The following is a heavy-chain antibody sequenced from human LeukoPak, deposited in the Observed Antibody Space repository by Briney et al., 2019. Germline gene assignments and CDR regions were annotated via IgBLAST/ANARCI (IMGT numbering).Heavy chain of an antibody. V-gene: IGHV3-21*01. J-gene: IGHJ4*02. CDR1: GFTFSSYS. Sequence: GGSLRLSCAASGFTFSSYSMNWVRQAPGKGLEWVSSISSNSSYIYYADSVKGRFTISRDNAKNSLYLQMNSLRAEDTAVYYCARVGLQAFDYWGQGTLVTVSS. CDR2: ISSNSSYI. D-gene: IGHD5-24*01. CDR3: ARVGLQAFDY.